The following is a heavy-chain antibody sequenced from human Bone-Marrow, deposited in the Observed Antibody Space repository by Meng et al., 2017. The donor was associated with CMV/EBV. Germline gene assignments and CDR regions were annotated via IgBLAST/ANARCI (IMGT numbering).Heavy chain of an antibody. Sequence: KGSGGTIGSAAVRWVRGGPGQGLEWMGVNIPNFGAGNYEKKLQSRVTITANESTTTAYMGLSSLRSEGTAVYYCAKGWSGDQEAIDYWGQGTLVTVSS. CDR1: GGTIGSAA. CDR2: NIPNFGAG. V-gene: IGHV1-69*01. CDR3: AKGWSGDQEAIDY. D-gene: IGHD4-17*01. J-gene: IGHJ4*02.